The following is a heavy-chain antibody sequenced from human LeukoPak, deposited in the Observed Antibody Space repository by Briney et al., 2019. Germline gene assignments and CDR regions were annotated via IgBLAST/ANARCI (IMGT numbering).Heavy chain of an antibody. CDR1: GGSISSYY. V-gene: IGHV4-59*01. J-gene: IGHJ4*02. Sequence: PSETLSLTCTVSGGSISSYYWSWIRQPPGKGLEWIGYFYYSGSTNYNPSLKSRVTISVDTSKSQFSLKLSSVTAADTAVYYCARYLGYFDYWGQGTLVTVSS. D-gene: IGHD7-27*01. CDR2: FYYSGST. CDR3: ARYLGYFDY.